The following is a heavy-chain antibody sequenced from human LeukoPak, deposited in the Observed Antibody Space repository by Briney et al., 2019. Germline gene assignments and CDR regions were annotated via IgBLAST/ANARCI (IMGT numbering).Heavy chain of an antibody. D-gene: IGHD3-3*01. Sequence: SVKVSCKASGGTFSSYAISWVRQAPGQGLEWMGGVIPIFGTANYAQKFQGRVTITADESTSTAYMELSSLRSEDTAVYYCAREGRRFLEWLLSHDAFDIWGQGTMVTVSS. CDR3: AREGRRFLEWLLSHDAFDI. J-gene: IGHJ3*02. CDR1: GGTFSSYA. CDR2: VIPIFGTA. V-gene: IGHV1-69*13.